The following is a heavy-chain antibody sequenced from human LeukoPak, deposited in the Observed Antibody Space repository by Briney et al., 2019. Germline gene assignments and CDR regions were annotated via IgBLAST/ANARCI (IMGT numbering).Heavy chain of an antibody. V-gene: IGHV4-34*01. CDR3: ARVPRKHYYGSGSPYWYFDL. CDR1: GGSFSGYY. Sequence: SETLSLTCAVYGGSFSGYYWSWIRQPPGKGLEWIGEINLSGSTNYNPSLKSRVTISVDTSKNQFSLKLSSVTAADTAVYYCARVPRKHYYGSGSPYWYFDLWGRGTLVTVSS. J-gene: IGHJ2*01. CDR2: INLSGST. D-gene: IGHD3-10*01.